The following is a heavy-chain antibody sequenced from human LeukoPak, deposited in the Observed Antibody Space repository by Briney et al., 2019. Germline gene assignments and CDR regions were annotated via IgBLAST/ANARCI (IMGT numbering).Heavy chain of an antibody. Sequence: PGGSLRLSCAASGFTFSSYAMHWVRQAPGKGLEWVAVISYDGSNKYYADSVQGRFTISRDNSKNTLYLQMNSLRAEDTAVYYCARGDIIVVPAALYGMDVWGQGTTVTVSS. J-gene: IGHJ6*02. V-gene: IGHV3-30-3*01. D-gene: IGHD2-2*01. CDR2: ISYDGSNK. CDR3: ARGDIIVVPAALYGMDV. CDR1: GFTFSSYA.